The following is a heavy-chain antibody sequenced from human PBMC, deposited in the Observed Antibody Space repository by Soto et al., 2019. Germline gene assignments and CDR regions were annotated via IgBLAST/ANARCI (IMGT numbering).Heavy chain of an antibody. V-gene: IGHV1-3*01. CDR1: GYTFTSYA. CDR2: INAGNGNT. D-gene: IGHD2-2*03. J-gene: IGHJ5*02. Sequence: GASVKVSCKASGYTFTSYAMHWVRQAPGQRLERMGWINAGNGNTKYSQKFQGRVTITRDTSASTAYMELSSLRSEDTALYYCASAQTLHLDGSWFDPWGQGTLVTVSS. CDR3: ASAQTLHLDGSWFDP.